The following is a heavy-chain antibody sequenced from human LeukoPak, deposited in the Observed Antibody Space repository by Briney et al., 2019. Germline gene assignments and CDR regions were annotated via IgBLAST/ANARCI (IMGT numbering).Heavy chain of an antibody. J-gene: IGHJ6*03. CDR2: INHRGSA. Sequence: SETLSLTCTVSGGSIGSSDSFWGWIRQPPGTGLEYIGEINHRGSANYNPSLKSRVTISLDTSKNQFSLKLSSVTAADTAVYYCARGGGRKLFGGGSYYYYIDVWGKGTTVAVSS. CDR3: ARGGGRKLFGGGSYYYYIDV. V-gene: IGHV4-39*07. D-gene: IGHD3-16*01. CDR1: GGSIGSSDSF.